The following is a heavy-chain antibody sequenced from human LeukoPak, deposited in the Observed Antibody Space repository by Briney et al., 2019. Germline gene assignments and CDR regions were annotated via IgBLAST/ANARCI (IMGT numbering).Heavy chain of an antibody. J-gene: IGHJ2*01. CDR3: ARSYSGSYFPRWYFDL. D-gene: IGHD1-26*01. Sequence: SETLSLTCTVSGYSISSGYYWGWIRQPPGKGLEWIGSIYHSGSTYYNPSLKSRVTISVDTSKNQFSLKLSSVTAADTAVYYCARSYSGSYFPRWYFDLWGRGTLVTVSS. CDR1: GYSISSGYY. V-gene: IGHV4-38-2*02. CDR2: IYHSGST.